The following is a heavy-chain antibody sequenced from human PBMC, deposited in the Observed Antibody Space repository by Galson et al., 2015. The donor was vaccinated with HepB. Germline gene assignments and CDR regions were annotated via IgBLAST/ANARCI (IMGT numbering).Heavy chain of an antibody. CDR2: MNPNSGNT. CDR3: AGGRRSSSWLNYYYMDV. J-gene: IGHJ6*03. V-gene: IGHV1-8*01. D-gene: IGHD6-13*01. Sequence: SVKVSCKASGYTFTSYDINWVRQATGQGLEWMGWMNPNSGNTGYAQKFQGRVTMTRNTSISTAYMELSSLRSEDTAVYYCAGGRRSSSWLNYYYMDVWGKGTTVTVSS. CDR1: GYTFTSYD.